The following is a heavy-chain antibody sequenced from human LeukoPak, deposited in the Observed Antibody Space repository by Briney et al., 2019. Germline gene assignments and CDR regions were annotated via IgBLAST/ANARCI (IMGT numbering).Heavy chain of an antibody. V-gene: IGHV3-53*01. J-gene: IGHJ3*02. CDR2: IFGDNST. D-gene: IGHD2-15*01. Sequence: GGSLRLSCAASGLTVRSNYMNWVRQAPGKGLEWVSLIFGDNSTHYADSVRGRFSISRDNSKNTVYLQMNSLRAEDTAVYYCTRKYCSGGSCLDDIFDIWGQGTIVTVSS. CDR3: TRKYCSGGSCLDDIFDI. CDR1: GLTVRSNY.